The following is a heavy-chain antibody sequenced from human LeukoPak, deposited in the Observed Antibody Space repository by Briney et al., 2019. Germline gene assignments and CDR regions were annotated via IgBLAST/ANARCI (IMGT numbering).Heavy chain of an antibody. J-gene: IGHJ4*02. CDR2: INAGNGNT. CDR3: ARADMVVAATYYFDY. CDR1: GYTFTSYA. Sequence: ASVKVSCKASGYTFTSYAMHWVRQAPGQRLEWMGWINAGNGNTKYSQKFQGRVTITRDTSASTAYMELSSLRSGDTAVCYCARADMVVAATYYFDYWGQGTLVTVSS. D-gene: IGHD2-15*01. V-gene: IGHV1-3*01.